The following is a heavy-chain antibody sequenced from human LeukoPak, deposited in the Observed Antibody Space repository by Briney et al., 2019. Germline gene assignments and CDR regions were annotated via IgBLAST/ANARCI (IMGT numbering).Heavy chain of an antibody. V-gene: IGHV3-30*03. Sequence: SGGSLRLSCAASGFTSSSYGMHWVRQAPGKGLEWVAVISYDGSNKYYADSVKGRFTISRDNSKNTLYLQMNSLRAEDTAVYYCATEGEWSYFDYWGQGTLVTVSS. CDR2: ISYDGSNK. J-gene: IGHJ4*02. D-gene: IGHD3-3*01. CDR1: GFTSSSYG. CDR3: ATEGEWSYFDY.